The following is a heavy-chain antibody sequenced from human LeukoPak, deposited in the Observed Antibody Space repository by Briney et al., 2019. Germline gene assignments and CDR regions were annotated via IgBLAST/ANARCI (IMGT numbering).Heavy chain of an antibody. J-gene: IGHJ4*02. CDR3: ARENVAAAGRVDY. CDR2: IYYSGST. V-gene: IGHV4-39*07. CDR1: GGSISSSNYN. Sequence: SETLSLTCSVAGGSISSSNYNWGWIRQPPGKGLEWIGSIYYSGSTYYIPSLKSRVTISVDTSKNQFSLKLSSVTAADTAVYYCARENVAAAGRVDYWGQGTLVTVSS. D-gene: IGHD6-13*01.